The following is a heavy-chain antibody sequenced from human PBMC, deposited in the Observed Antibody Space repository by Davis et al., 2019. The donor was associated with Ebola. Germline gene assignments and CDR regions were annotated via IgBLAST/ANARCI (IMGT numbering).Heavy chain of an antibody. Sequence: MPSETLSLTCAVYGGSFSGYYWSWIRQPPGKGLEWIGEINHSGSTNYNPSLKSRVTISVDTSKNQFSLKLSSVTPEDTAVYYCARQGWSGYSLRHWLDPWGRGTLVTVSS. CDR1: GGSFSGYY. J-gene: IGHJ5*02. CDR3: ARQGWSGYSLRHWLDP. D-gene: IGHD3-3*01. CDR2: INHSGST. V-gene: IGHV4-34*01.